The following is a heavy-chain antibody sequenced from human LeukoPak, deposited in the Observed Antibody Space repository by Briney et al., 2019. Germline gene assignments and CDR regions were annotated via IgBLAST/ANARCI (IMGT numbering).Heavy chain of an antibody. CDR2: IYSGGST. J-gene: IGHJ6*02. CDR1: GFTVSSNY. Sequence: GGSLRLSCAASGFTVSSNYMSWVRQAPGKGLEWVSVIYSGGSTYYADSVKGRFIISRDNSKNTLYLQMNSLSAEDTAVYYCARDSAGYSYGSYYGMDAWGQGTTVTVSS. D-gene: IGHD5-18*01. V-gene: IGHV3-53*01. CDR3: ARDSAGYSYGSYYGMDA.